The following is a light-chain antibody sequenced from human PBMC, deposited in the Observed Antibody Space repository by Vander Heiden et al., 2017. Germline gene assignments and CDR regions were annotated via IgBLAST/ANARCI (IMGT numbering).Light chain of an antibody. J-gene: IGLJ3*02. CDR3: SSNAGSNNLV. CDR1: SSDVGKYNH. Sequence: QSALTQPPSASGSPGQSVTISCTGTSSDVGKYNHVSWYQQHPGKAPKLMIYDVNRRASGVPLRFSGSKSANTASLTVSGLQAGDEAVYYCSSNAGSNNLVFGGGTRLTVL. CDR2: DVN. V-gene: IGLV2-8*01.